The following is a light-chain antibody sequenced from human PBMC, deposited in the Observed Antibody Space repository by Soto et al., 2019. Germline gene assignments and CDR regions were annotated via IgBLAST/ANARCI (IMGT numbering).Light chain of an antibody. Sequence: QSALTQPRSVSGSPGQSVTISCTGTSSDVGYYNYVSWYQQHPGKAPKLMIYEVTNRPSGVSNRFSGSKSGNTASLTISGLQAEDEADYYCSSYTSSSTVLFGGGTQLTVL. V-gene: IGLV2-14*01. CDR1: SSDVGYYNY. CDR2: EVT. J-gene: IGLJ2*01. CDR3: SSYTSSSTVL.